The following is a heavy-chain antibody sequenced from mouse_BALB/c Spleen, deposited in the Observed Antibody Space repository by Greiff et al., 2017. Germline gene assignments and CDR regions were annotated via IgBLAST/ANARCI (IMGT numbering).Heavy chain of an antibody. V-gene: IGHV5-6-5*01. CDR2: ISSGGST. CDR1: GFTFSSYA. CDR3: AREITTVGRNYAMDY. J-gene: IGHJ4*01. D-gene: IGHD1-1*01. Sequence: EVNVVESGGGLVKPGGSLKLSCAASGFTFSSYAMSWVRQTPEKRLEWVASISSGGSTYYPDSVKGRFTISRDNARNILYLQMSSLRSEDTAMYYCAREITTVGRNYAMDYWGQGTSVTVSS.